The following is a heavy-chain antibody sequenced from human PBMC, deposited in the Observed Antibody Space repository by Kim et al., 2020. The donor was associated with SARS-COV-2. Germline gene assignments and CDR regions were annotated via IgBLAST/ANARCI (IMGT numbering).Heavy chain of an antibody. J-gene: IGHJ4*02. Sequence: YAQKFQGRVTMTRDTSTSTVYMELSSLRSEDTAVYYCARDRVAGTPTFDYWGQGTLVTVSS. V-gene: IGHV1-46*01. CDR3: ARDRVAGTPTFDY. D-gene: IGHD6-19*01.